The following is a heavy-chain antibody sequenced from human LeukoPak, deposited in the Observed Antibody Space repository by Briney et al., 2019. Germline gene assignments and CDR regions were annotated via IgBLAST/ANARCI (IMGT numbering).Heavy chain of an antibody. CDR3: TRDIGGRSAY. Sequence: PGGSLRLSCEGSGYSFSRFWMHWVRQVPGEGLVWVSRLNEDGGITNYADFAKGRFTISRDNDRNTLYLQMNSLSADDTAVYYCTRDIGGRSAYWGQGALVTVSS. V-gene: IGHV3-74*01. D-gene: IGHD3-16*01. CDR1: GYSFSRFW. CDR2: LNEDGGIT. J-gene: IGHJ4*02.